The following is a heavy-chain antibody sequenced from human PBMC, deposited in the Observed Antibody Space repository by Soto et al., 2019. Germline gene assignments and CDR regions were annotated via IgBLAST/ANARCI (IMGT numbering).Heavy chain of an antibody. CDR2: IIPIFGTA. D-gene: IGHD5-12*01. CDR1: GGTFSSYA. J-gene: IGHJ6*02. V-gene: IGHV1-69*13. CDR3: ARDRVATILSGYYYGMDV. Sequence: SVKVSCKASGGTFSSYAISWVRQAPGQGLEWMGGIIPIFGTANYAQKFQGRVTITADESTSTAYMELSSLRSEDTAVYYCARDRVATILSGYYYGMDVWGQGTTVTVYS.